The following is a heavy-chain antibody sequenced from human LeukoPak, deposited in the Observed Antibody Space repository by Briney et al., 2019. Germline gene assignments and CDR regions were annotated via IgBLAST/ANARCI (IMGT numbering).Heavy chain of an antibody. V-gene: IGHV3-74*03. J-gene: IGHJ6*02. D-gene: IGHD3-10*02. CDR1: GFTFSTHW. CDR2: IDPDGSAT. CDR3: ARDLHYYVAMDV. Sequence: QTGGSLRLSCAASGFTFSTHWMIWVRLVPGKGLLWVSRIDPDGSATTYADSVKGRFSISRDDAKNTLYLQMNSLRAEDTAVYYCARDLHYYVAMDVWGQGTTVTVSS.